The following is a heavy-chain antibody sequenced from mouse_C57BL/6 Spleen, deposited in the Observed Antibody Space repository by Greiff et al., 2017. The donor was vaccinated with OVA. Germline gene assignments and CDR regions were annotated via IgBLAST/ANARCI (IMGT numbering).Heavy chain of an antibody. CDR2: ILPGSGSP. D-gene: IGHD1-2*01. V-gene: IGHV1-9*01. CDR3: ARKRNYYGSESYFDY. J-gene: IGHJ2*01. CDR1: GYTFTGYW. Sequence: VQLQQSGAELMKPGASVKLSCKATGYTFTGYWIEWVKQRPGHGLEWIGAILPGSGSPNYNEKFKGKATFTADTSSNTAYMQLSSLTTEDSAIYYCARKRNYYGSESYFDYWGQGTTLTVSS.